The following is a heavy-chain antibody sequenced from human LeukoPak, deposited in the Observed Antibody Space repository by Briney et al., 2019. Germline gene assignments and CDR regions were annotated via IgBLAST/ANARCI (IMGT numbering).Heavy chain of an antibody. J-gene: IGHJ3*02. CDR3: ARDGGTLVGDAFDI. V-gene: IGHV4-39*07. Sequence: PTETLSLTCTVSGGSISSSSYYWGWIRQPPGKGLEWIGSIYYSGSTYYNPSLKSRVTISVDTSKNQFSLKLSSVTAADTAVYYCARDGGTLVGDAFDIWGQGTMVTVSS. D-gene: IGHD2-15*01. CDR1: GGSISSSSYY. CDR2: IYYSGST.